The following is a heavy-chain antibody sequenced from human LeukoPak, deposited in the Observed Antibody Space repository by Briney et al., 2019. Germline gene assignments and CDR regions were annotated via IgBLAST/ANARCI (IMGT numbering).Heavy chain of an antibody. CDR1: GYTFTSYY. J-gene: IGHJ4*02. Sequence: VASVKVSCKTSGYTFTSYYIHWVRQAPGQGLEWMGIINPSGGSTRYPQKFQGRVSMTRDTSTSTVYMELSSLRFGDTAVYYCARGTTDDGDSNIDYWGQGTLVTVSS. CDR3: ARGTTDDGDSNIDY. V-gene: IGHV1-46*01. CDR2: INPSGGST. D-gene: IGHD4-11*01.